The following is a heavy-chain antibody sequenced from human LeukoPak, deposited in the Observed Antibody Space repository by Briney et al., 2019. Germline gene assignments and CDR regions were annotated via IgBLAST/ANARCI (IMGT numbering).Heavy chain of an antibody. D-gene: IGHD3-3*01. Sequence: PGGALRLSCAASGFTFITYWLSWVRQAPGKGLEGVANIKQDGSEKYYVDSVKGRFTISKDNAKNSLYLQMNSLRAEDTAVYYCAREEWFFDYWGQGTLVTVSS. J-gene: IGHJ4*02. V-gene: IGHV3-7*04. CDR3: AREEWFFDY. CDR1: GFTFITYW. CDR2: IKQDGSEK.